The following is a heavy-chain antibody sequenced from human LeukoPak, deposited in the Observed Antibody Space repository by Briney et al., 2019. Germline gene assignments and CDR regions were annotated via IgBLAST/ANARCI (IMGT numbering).Heavy chain of an antibody. V-gene: IGHV3-7*01. CDR3: ARMISSGYYYVGY. CDR2: IKQNGNEK. Sequence: PGGSLRLSCAASGFTFSSYWMSWVRQAPGKGLEWVVNIKQNGNEKYYVDSGKGRFTISRDNAKNSLYLQMNSLRAEDTAMYYCARMISSGYYYVGYWGQGTLVTVSS. D-gene: IGHD3-22*01. CDR1: GFTFSSYW. J-gene: IGHJ4*02.